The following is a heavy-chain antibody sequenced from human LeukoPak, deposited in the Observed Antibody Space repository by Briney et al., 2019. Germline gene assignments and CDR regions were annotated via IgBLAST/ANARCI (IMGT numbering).Heavy chain of an antibody. Sequence: GGSLRLSCAASGFTFDDYGMSWVRQAPGKGLEWVSGINWNGGSTGYADSVKGRFTISRDNAKNSLYLQMNSLRAEDTALYYCAKDFAVRGPLSLGYFDYWGQGTLVTVSS. CDR2: INWNGGST. J-gene: IGHJ4*02. D-gene: IGHD3-10*01. CDR3: AKDFAVRGPLSLGYFDY. CDR1: GFTFDDYG. V-gene: IGHV3-20*04.